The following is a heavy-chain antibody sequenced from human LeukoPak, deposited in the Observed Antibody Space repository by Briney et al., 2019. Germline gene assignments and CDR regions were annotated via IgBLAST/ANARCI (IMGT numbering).Heavy chain of an antibody. CDR1: GYSFTSFH. CDR2: MNPNTGDT. V-gene: IGHV1-8*03. CDR3: ARRGLVAGIYDLVYGFDI. J-gene: IGHJ3*02. D-gene: IGHD3/OR15-3a*01. Sequence: ASVKVSCKAAGYSFTSFHINWVRQAPGQGPEWMGWMNPNTGDTGFPQNFQGRVAITQDSSISTVYMELSSLTSEDTAVYYCARRGLVAGIYDLVYGFDIWGQGTMVTVSS.